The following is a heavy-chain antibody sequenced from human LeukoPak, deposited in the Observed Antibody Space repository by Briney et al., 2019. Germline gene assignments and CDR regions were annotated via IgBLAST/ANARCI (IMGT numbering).Heavy chain of an antibody. CDR3: ARGYSSSWYARDKNWFDP. CDR1: GFTFSSYA. D-gene: IGHD6-13*01. Sequence: GSLRLSCAASGFTFSSYAMHWVRQAPGKGLEWVAVISYDGSNKYYADSVKGRFTISRDNSKNTLYLQMNSLRAEDTAVYYCARGYSSSWYARDKNWFDPWGQGTLVTVSS. J-gene: IGHJ5*02. CDR2: ISYDGSNK. V-gene: IGHV3-30*04.